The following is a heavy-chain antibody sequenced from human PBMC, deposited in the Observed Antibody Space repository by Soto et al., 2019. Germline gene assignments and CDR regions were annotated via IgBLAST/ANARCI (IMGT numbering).Heavy chain of an antibody. CDR1: GFTFIDYA. V-gene: IGHV3-30-3*01. J-gene: IGHJ4*02. D-gene: IGHD5-18*01. CDR2: ILYDGSKE. CDR3: ARLRGYSYGSDFVFDY. Sequence: GGSLRLSCAASGFTFIDYAMHFFRQSAFKGLEWLAVILYDGSKEYYADSVKGRFTISRDNSNNMLHLQMSSLRPEDTAFYYCARLRGYSYGSDFVFDYWGQGTLVTVSS.